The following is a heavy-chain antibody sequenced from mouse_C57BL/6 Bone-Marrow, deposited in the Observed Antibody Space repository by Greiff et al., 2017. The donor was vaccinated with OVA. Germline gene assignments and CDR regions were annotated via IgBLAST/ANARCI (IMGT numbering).Heavy chain of an antibody. Sequence: EESGPGLVKPSQSLSLTCSVTGYSITSGYYWNWIRQFPGNKLEWMGYISYDGSNNYNPSLKNRISITRDTSKNQFFLKLNSVTTEDTATYYCARGLLRAYWGQGTLVTVSA. CDR3: ARGLLRAY. CDR2: ISYDGSN. D-gene: IGHD2-3*01. CDR1: GYSITSGYY. J-gene: IGHJ3*01. V-gene: IGHV3-6*01.